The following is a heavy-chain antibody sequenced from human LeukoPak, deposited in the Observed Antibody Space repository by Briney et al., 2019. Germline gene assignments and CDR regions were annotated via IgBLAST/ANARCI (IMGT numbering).Heavy chain of an antibody. D-gene: IGHD6-19*01. CDR3: ASLSGIAVAGTFDY. V-gene: IGHV4-34*01. CDR2: INHSGST. J-gene: IGHJ4*02. Sequence: NASETLSLTCAVYGGSFSGYYWSWIRQPPGKGLEWIGEINHSGSTNYNPSLKSRVTISVDTSKNQFSLKLSSVTAADTAVYYCASLSGIAVAGTFDYWGQGTLVTVSS. CDR1: GGSFSGYY.